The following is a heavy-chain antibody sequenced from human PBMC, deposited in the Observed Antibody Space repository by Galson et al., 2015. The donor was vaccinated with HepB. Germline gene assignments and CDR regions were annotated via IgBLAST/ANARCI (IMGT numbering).Heavy chain of an antibody. Sequence: SLRLSCAASGFTFSSYGVHWVRQAPGKGLEWVAVISVDGSNQYYADSVKGRFTISRDNSKNALYLQLSSLTAEDTAVYYCARVGSPLGYCSSDSCAGGFDPWGQGTLVTVSS. V-gene: IGHV3-30*19. CDR1: GFTFSSYG. J-gene: IGHJ5*02. D-gene: IGHD2-2*03. CDR2: ISVDGSNQ. CDR3: ARVGSPLGYCSSDSCAGGFDP.